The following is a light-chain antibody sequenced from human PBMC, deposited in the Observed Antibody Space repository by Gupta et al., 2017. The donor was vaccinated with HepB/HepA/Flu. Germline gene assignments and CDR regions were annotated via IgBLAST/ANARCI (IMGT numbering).Light chain of an antibody. CDR2: DNI. J-gene: IGLJ1*01. CDR1: SFDIGAGYD. Sequence: QSILTQPPSVSGAPGQRVTISCTGSSFDIGAGYDLHWYRQSPGTAPRLIIYDNINRPSGVPDRLSGSKSGTSASLAITGLQPEDEADYYCQSFDSRLNGYVFGSGTKVTVL. V-gene: IGLV1-40*01. CDR3: QSFDSRLNGYV.